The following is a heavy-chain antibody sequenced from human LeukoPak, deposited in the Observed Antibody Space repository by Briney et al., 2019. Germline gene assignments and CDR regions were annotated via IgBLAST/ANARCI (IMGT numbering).Heavy chain of an antibody. V-gene: IGHV1-18*01. CDR3: ARVYYDFWSGYSHEYGMDV. Sequence: GASVKVSCKASGYTFTSYGISWVRQAPGQGLEWMGWISAYNGNTNYAQKLQGRVTMTTDTSTGIAYMELRSLGSDDTAVYYCARVYYDFWSGYSHEYGMDVWGQGTTVTVSS. CDR1: GYTFTSYG. J-gene: IGHJ6*02. CDR2: ISAYNGNT. D-gene: IGHD3-3*01.